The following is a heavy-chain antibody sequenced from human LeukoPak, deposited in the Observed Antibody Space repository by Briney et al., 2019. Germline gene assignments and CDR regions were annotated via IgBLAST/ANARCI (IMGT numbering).Heavy chain of an antibody. CDR3: ANSGSYSGYFDY. D-gene: IGHD1-26*01. CDR1: GFTFSSYA. CDR2: ISYDGSNK. V-gene: IGHV3-30-3*01. Sequence: QPGGSLRLSCAASGFTFSSYAMHWVRQAPGKGLEWVAVISYDGSNKYYADSVKGRFTISRDNSKNTLYLQMNSLRAEDTAVYYCANSGSYSGYFDYWGQGTLVTVSS. J-gene: IGHJ4*02.